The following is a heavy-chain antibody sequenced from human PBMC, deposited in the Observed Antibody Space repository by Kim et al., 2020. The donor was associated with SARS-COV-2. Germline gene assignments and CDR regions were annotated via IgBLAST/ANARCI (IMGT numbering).Heavy chain of an antibody. J-gene: IGHJ3*02. D-gene: IGHD6-19*01. CDR3: ARQVQWRGAFDI. Sequence: YYNPSLKSRITISVDTSKIQFSLKLTSVTAADTAVYFCARQVQWRGAFDIWGQGTMVTVSS. V-gene: IGHV4-39*01.